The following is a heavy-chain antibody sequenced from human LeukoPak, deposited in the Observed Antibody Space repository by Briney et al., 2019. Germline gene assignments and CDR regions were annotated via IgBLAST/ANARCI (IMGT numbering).Heavy chain of an antibody. V-gene: IGHV4-39*07. CDR1: GASISSRNYY. D-gene: IGHD5-24*01. J-gene: IGHJ4*02. CDR3: AREVAAGYNQRYFDY. CDR2: IYYSGST. Sequence: SETLSLTCTVSGASISSRNYYWGWIRQPPGKGLEWIGSIYYSGSTYYNPSLKSRVTISVDTSKNQFSLKLSSVTAADTAVYYCAREVAAGYNQRYFDYWGQGTLVTVSS.